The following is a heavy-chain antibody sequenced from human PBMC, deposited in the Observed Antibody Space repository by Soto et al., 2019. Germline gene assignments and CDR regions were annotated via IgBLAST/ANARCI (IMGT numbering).Heavy chain of an antibody. D-gene: IGHD6-13*01. CDR1: GGSISSSSYY. CDR3: ARRGPVAGKTIFDY. J-gene: IGHJ4*02. CDR2: IYYSGST. Sequence: PSETLSLTCTVSGGSISSSSYYWGWIRQPPGKGLEWIGSIYYSGSTYYNPSLKSRVTISVDTSKNQFSLKLSSVTATDTAVYYCARRGPVAGKTIFDYWGQGTLVTVSS. V-gene: IGHV4-39*01.